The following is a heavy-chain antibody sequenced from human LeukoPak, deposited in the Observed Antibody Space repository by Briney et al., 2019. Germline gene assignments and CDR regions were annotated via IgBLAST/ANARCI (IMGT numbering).Heavy chain of an antibody. V-gene: IGHV3-64D*06. CDR1: GFTFSSYA. J-gene: IGHJ4*02. CDR2: ISSNGGST. CDR3: ARSGWFGELYFDY. Sequence: GGSLRLSCSASGFTFSSYAMHWVRQAPGKGLEYVSAISSNGGSTYYADSVKGRFTISRDNSKNTLYLQMSSLRAEDTAVYYCARSGWFGELYFDYWGQGTLVTVSS. D-gene: IGHD3-10*01.